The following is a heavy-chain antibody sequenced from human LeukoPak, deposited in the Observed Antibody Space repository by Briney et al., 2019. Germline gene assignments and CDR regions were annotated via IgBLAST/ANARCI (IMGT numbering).Heavy chain of an antibody. J-gene: IGHJ4*02. D-gene: IGHD2-2*01. Sequence: PSETLFLTCTVSGGSISSYYWSWIRQSPGKGLEWIGYIYYSGSTNYNPSLKSRVTISVDTSKNQFSLNLTSVTAADTAVYFCARAPRAYCSTTGSCFQDYWGQGTLVTVSS. V-gene: IGHV4-59*12. CDR1: GGSISSYY. CDR2: IYYSGST. CDR3: ARAPRAYCSTTGSCFQDY.